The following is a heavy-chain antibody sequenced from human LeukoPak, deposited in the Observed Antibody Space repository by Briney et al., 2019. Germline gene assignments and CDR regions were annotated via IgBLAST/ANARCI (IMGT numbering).Heavy chain of an antibody. V-gene: IGHV3-23*01. CDR1: GFTFSSHG. D-gene: IGHD7-27*01. J-gene: IGHJ4*02. CDR2: ISGSGGST. CDR3: AKARTGDEDYFDY. Sequence: GGSLRLSCAASGFTFSSHGMSWVRQAPGKGLEWVSAISGSGGSTYYADSVKGRFTISRDNSKNTLYLQMNSLRAEDTAVYYCAKARTGDEDYFDYWGQGTLVTVSS.